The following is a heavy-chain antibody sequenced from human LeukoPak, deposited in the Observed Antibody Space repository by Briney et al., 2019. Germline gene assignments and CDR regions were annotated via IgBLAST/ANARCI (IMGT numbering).Heavy chain of an antibody. CDR2: IIPIFGTA. J-gene: IGHJ3*01. CDR3: ARDQRSGSFHDAFDF. Sequence: SVKVSCKASGGTFSSYAISWVRQAPGQGLEWMGRIIPIFGTANYAQKFQGRATITADESTSTAYMELSSLRSEDTAVYYCARDQRSGSFHDAFDFWGQGTMVTVSS. V-gene: IGHV1-69*13. D-gene: IGHD1-26*01. CDR1: GGTFSSYA.